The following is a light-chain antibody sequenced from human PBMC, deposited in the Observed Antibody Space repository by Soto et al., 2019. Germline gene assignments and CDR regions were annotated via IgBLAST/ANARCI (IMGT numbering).Light chain of an antibody. CDR3: QQYATSPTT. CDR2: DAS. CDR1: QSVSSSS. Sequence: EIVLTQSPGTLSLSPGERATLSCRASQSVSSSSLAWYQQKPGQAPRLLISDASTRATGIPDRFSGSGSGTDFTLTISRLEPEDFAVYYCQQYATSPTTFGQGTKVDI. V-gene: IGKV3-20*01. J-gene: IGKJ1*01.